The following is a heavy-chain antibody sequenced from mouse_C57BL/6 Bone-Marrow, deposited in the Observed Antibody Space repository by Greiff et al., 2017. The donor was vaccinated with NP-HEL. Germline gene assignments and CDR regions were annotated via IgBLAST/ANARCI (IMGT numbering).Heavy chain of an antibody. Sequence: DVKLQESGPGLVKPSQSLSLTCSVTGYSITSGYYWNWIRQFPGNKLEWMGYISYDGSNNYNPSLKNRISITRDTSKNQFFLKLNSVTTEDTATYYCAARDYYGSAGYFDVWGTGTTVTVSS. V-gene: IGHV3-6*01. D-gene: IGHD1-1*01. CDR3: AARDYYGSAGYFDV. CDR1: GYSITSGYY. CDR2: ISYDGSN. J-gene: IGHJ1*03.